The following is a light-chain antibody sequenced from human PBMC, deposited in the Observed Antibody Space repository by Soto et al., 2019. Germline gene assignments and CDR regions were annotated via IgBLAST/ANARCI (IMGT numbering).Light chain of an antibody. CDR2: DAS. Sequence: DIQMTQSPSTLSASVGDRVTITCRASQSISSWLAWYQQKPGKAPKLLMYDASSLESGVPSRFSGSGSGTEFNLTISSLQPDDFATYYCQQYNSYSTFGQGTKVDIK. J-gene: IGKJ1*01. CDR3: QQYNSYST. CDR1: QSISSW. V-gene: IGKV1-5*01.